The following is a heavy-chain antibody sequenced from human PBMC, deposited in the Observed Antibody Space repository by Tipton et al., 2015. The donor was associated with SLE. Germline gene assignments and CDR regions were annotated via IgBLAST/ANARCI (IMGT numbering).Heavy chain of an antibody. CDR3: ARQGGHYYMDV. D-gene: IGHD3-16*01. Sequence: TLSLTCAVYGGSFSGYYWSWIRLPPGKGLEWIGEINHSGSTNYNPSLKSRVSISVDTSKNQFSLKLSSVTAADTAVYYCARQGGHYYMDVWGKGTTVTVSS. CDR1: GGSFSGYY. CDR2: INHSGST. J-gene: IGHJ6*03. V-gene: IGHV4-34*01.